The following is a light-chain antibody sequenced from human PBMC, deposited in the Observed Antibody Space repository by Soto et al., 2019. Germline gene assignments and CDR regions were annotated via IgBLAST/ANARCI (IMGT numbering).Light chain of an antibody. CDR1: SSDVGGYNY. CDR3: SSYTATRTYV. Sequence: QSVLTQPPSASGSPGQSVTISCTGTSSDVGGYNYVSWYQHHPGKGPKLMIYEVSKRPSGVPDRFSGSKSGNTASLTVSGLQEEDEGDYYCSSYTATRTYVFGTGTKLTVL. V-gene: IGLV2-8*01. CDR2: EVS. J-gene: IGLJ1*01.